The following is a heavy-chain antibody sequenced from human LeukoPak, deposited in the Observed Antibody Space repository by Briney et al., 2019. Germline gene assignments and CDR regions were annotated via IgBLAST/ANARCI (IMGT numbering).Heavy chain of an antibody. D-gene: IGHD5-12*01. V-gene: IGHV4-59*01. CDR3: AKGYSGYVYFFDY. CDR2: IYYSGNT. Sequence: PSETLSLTCTVSGGSISSYYWSWIRQPPGKGLEWIGYIYYSGNTNYNPSLKSRVTISLGTSKNQFSLKLSSVTAADTAVYYCAKGYSGYVYFFDYWGQGTLVTVSS. J-gene: IGHJ4*02. CDR1: GGSISSYY.